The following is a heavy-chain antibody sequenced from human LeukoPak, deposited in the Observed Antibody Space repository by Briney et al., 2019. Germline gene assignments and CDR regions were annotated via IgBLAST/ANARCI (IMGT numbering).Heavy chain of an antibody. Sequence: GGSLRLSCAASGVIFSNAWMTWVREAPGGGLYWGGRIKSRTGGGTTDYAARVKGRSIIARDDKKNTLYLQMNSLKTEDTAVYYCITGVAGNFDYWGQGTLVTVSS. CDR2: IKSRTGGGTT. V-gene: IGHV3-15*01. CDR3: ITGVAGNFDY. CDR1: GVIFSNAW. J-gene: IGHJ4*02. D-gene: IGHD2-15*01.